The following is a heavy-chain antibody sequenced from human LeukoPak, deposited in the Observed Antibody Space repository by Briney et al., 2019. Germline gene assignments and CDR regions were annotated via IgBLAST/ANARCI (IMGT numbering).Heavy chain of an antibody. CDR3: ATDRGWRTSGYYLYYFEY. D-gene: IGHD3-3*01. CDR2: IKHDGSEK. J-gene: IGHJ4*02. CDR1: GGSISSSNW. V-gene: IGHV3-7*01. Sequence: ETLSLTCAVSGGSISSSNWWSWVRQAPGKGLEWVASIKHDGSEKYYVDSVRGRFTISRDNTMNSLYLQMSSLRAEDTAVYYCATDRGWRTSGYYLYYFEYWGQGTLVTFSS.